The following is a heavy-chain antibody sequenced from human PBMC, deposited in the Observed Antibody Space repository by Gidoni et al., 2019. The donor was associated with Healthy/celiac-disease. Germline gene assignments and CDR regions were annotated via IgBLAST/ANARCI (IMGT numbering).Heavy chain of an antibody. CDR3: ARSSMITFGGVIVSNLDF. CDR2: IDWDDDK. J-gene: IGHJ4*02. Sequence: QVTLRESGPALVQHTQTLTLTCTCSGSSLSTSGICVSWIRQPQGKALAWLARIDWDDDKSYSTSLKTKRTISKDTSKNQVVLTMTNMDPVDTATYYCARSSMITFGGVIVSNLDFWGQGTLVTVSS. D-gene: IGHD3-16*02. CDR1: GSSLSTSGIC. V-gene: IGHV2-70*15.